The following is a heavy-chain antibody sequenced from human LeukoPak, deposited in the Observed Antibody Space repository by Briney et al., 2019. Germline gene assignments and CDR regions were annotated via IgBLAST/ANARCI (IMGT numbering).Heavy chain of an antibody. V-gene: IGHV4-34*01. J-gene: IGHJ3*02. CDR2: INHSGST. Sequence: SETLSLTRAVYGGSFSGYYWSWIRQPPGKGLEWIGEINHSGSTNYNPSLKSRVTISVDTSKNQFSLKLSSVTAADTAVYYCARHAGYCSSTSCYGRIDAFDIWGQGTMVTVSS. CDR1: GGSFSGYY. D-gene: IGHD2-2*01. CDR3: ARHAGYCSSTSCYGRIDAFDI.